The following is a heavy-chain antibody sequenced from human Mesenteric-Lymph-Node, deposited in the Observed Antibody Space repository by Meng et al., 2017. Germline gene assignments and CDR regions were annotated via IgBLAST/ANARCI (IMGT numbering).Heavy chain of an antibody. Sequence: SLKISCAASGFTFDDYSMHWVRQAPGKGLEWVSGISWNSGSIGYADSVKGRFTISRDNAKNSLYLQMNSLRAEDMAVYYCARAPPGGYSYGYGGDFDYWGQGTLVTVSS. CDR2: ISWNSGSI. J-gene: IGHJ4*02. CDR3: ARAPPGGYSYGYGGDFDY. V-gene: IGHV3-9*03. CDR1: GFTFDDYS. D-gene: IGHD5-18*01.